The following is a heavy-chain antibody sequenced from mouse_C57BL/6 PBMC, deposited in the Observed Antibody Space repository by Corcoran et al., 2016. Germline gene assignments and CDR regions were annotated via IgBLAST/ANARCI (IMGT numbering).Heavy chain of an antibody. Sequence: EDQLQQSGPELVKPGASVKISCKASGYTFTDYYMNWVKQSHGKSLEWIGDINPNNGGTSYNQKFKGKATLTVDKSSSTAYMELRSLTSEDSAVYYCAKVQGGTAWFAYWGQGTLVTVSA. V-gene: IGHV1-26*01. CDR2: INPNNGGT. J-gene: IGHJ3*01. D-gene: IGHD4-1*01. CDR1: GYTFTDYY. CDR3: AKVQGGTAWFAY.